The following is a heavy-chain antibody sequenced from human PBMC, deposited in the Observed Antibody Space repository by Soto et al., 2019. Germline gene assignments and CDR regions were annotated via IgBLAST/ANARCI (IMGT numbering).Heavy chain of an antibody. D-gene: IGHD2-2*01. Sequence: VGSLRLSCAASGFTFSSYAMHWVRQAPGKGLEWVAVISYDGSNKYYADSVKGRFTISRDNSKNTLYLQMNSLRAEDTAVYYCARASAYDYYYYGMDVWGQGTTVTVSS. J-gene: IGHJ6*02. CDR2: ISYDGSNK. V-gene: IGHV3-30-3*01. CDR3: ARASAYDYYYYGMDV. CDR1: GFTFSSYA.